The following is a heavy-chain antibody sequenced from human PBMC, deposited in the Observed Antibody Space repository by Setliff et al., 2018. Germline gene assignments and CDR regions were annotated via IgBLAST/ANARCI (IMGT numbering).Heavy chain of an antibody. CDR2: ISSSGST. CDR3: ARDLAD. Sequence: GGSLRLSCAASGFTFSSYEMNWVRQAPGKGLEWVSYISSSGSTYYADSVKGRFTISRDNSKNTLYLQMNSLRAEDTAVYYCARDLADWGQGTLVTVSS. J-gene: IGHJ4*02. V-gene: IGHV3-48*03. CDR1: GFTFSSYE.